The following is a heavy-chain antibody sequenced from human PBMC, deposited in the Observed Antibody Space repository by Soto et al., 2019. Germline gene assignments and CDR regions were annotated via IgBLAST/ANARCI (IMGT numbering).Heavy chain of an antibody. CDR1: GFTFSSYS. V-gene: IGHV3-21*01. CDR3: ARDKGSGYDLLGPPQYYYYGMDV. Sequence: GGSLRLSCAASGFTFSSYSMNWVRQAPGKGLEWVSSISSSSSYIYYADSVKGRFTISRDNAKNSLYLQMNSLRAEDTAVYYCARDKGSGYDLLGPPQYYYYGMDVWGQGTTVTVSS. CDR2: ISSSSSYI. J-gene: IGHJ6*02. D-gene: IGHD5-12*01.